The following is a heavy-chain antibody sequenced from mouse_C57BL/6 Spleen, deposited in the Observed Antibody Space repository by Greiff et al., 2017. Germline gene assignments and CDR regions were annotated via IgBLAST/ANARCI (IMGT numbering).Heavy chain of an antibody. V-gene: IGHV5-17*01. J-gene: IGHJ2*01. CDR1: GFTFSDYG. D-gene: IGHD2-1*01. Sequence: EVNLVESGGGLVKPGGSLKLSCAASGFTFSDYGMHWVRQAPEKGLEWVAYLSSGSSTIYYADTVKGRFTISRDNAKNTLFLQMTSLRSEDTAMYYCARDYYGNSYYFDYWGQGTTLTVSS. CDR2: LSSGSSTI. CDR3: ARDYYGNSYYFDY.